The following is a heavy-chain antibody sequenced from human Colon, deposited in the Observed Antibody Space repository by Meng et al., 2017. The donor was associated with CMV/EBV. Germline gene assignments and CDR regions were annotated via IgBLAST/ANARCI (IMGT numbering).Heavy chain of an antibody. J-gene: IGHJ4*02. Sequence: GGSLRLSCAASGFTFSTYWMSWVRQAPGQGLEWVANIKPDGSEQYYVDSVKGRFTISRDNAKNTLYLQMNSLRAEDTAVYYCARESDYDILTGYWYYFDYWGQGTLVTVSS. CDR3: ARESDYDILTGYWYYFDY. CDR2: IKPDGSEQ. V-gene: IGHV3-7*01. CDR1: GFTFSTYW. D-gene: IGHD3-9*01.